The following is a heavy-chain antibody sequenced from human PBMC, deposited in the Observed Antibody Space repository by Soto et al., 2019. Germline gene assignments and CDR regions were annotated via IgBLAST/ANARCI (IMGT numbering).Heavy chain of an antibody. CDR1: GGSISTYF. V-gene: IGHV4-59*01. CDR2: IYYSGST. D-gene: IGHD3-10*01. Sequence: SETLSLTCTVSGGSISTYFWTWIRQPPGKGLEYIGYIYYSGSTNYNPSLKSRVSMSVDTSKNQVSLKLTSVTAADTAVYYCARYKDGNDYGLDYYYGMDVWGQGTTVTVSS. J-gene: IGHJ6*02. CDR3: ARYKDGNDYGLDYYYGMDV.